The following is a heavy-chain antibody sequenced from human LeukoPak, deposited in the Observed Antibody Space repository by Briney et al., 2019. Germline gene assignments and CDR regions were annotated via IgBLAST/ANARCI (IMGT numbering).Heavy chain of an antibody. J-gene: IGHJ4*02. V-gene: IGHV3-23*01. Sequence: GGSLRLSCEASGFTFTSYAMHWVRQAPGKGLEWVSSITSSGDGTFYTDSLSGRFTISRDNAKNAVFLQMKSLRGGDSALYYCAKGTDTSGRQNFDISGQGTLVTVSS. D-gene: IGHD2-15*01. CDR1: GFTFTSYA. CDR3: AKGTDTSGRQNFDI. CDR2: ITSSGDGT.